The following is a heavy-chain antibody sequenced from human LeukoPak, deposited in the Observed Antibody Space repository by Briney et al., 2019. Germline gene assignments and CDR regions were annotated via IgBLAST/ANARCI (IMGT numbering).Heavy chain of an antibody. V-gene: IGHV1-46*01. CDR2: INPSGGST. D-gene: IGHD1-26*01. CDR1: GYTFTSYY. Sequence: GASVKVSCKASGYTFTSYYMHWVRQAPGQGLEWMGIINPSGGSTSYAQKFQGRVTMARNTSISTAYMELSSLRSEDTAVYYCARGPLWELLRYWGQGTLVTVSS. J-gene: IGHJ4*02. CDR3: ARGPLWELLRY.